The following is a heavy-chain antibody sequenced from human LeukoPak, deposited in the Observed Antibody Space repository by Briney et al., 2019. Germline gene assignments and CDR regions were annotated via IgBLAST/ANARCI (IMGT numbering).Heavy chain of an antibody. CDR2: IIPILGIA. Sequence: ASVKVSCKASGGTFSSCTISWVRQAPGQGLEWMGRIIPILGIANYAQKFQGRVTITADKSTSTAYMELSSLRSEDTAVYYCARVPDYCGGDCSLDYWGQGTLVTVSS. CDR1: GGTFSSCT. J-gene: IGHJ4*02. CDR3: ARVPDYCGGDCSLDY. V-gene: IGHV1-69*02. D-gene: IGHD2-21*01.